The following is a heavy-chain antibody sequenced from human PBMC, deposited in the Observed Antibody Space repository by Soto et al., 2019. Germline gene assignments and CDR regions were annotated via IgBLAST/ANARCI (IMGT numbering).Heavy chain of an antibody. Sequence: GASVKVSCKASGYTFINSALHWVRQAPGQRLEWMGWINAANGDTKYSQNFQGRVTITRDTSASTGYMELSSLTSEDTAVYYCARRRAACNYLDFDYWGQGTPVTVSS. V-gene: IGHV1-3*01. CDR1: GYTFINSA. D-gene: IGHD2-15*01. CDR2: INAANGDT. CDR3: ARRRAACNYLDFDY. J-gene: IGHJ4*02.